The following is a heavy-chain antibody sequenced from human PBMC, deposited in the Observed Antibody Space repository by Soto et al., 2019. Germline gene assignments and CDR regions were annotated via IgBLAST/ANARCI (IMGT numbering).Heavy chain of an antibody. V-gene: IGHV3-33*01. CDR1: GFTFSSYG. D-gene: IGHD3-16*02. CDR3: ARETAPPDYDYIWGSYRYYGKGDIDY. Sequence: GGSLRLSCAASGFTFSSYGMHWVHQAPGKGLEWVAVIWYDGSNKYYADSVKGRFTISRDNSKNTLYLQMNSLRAEDTAVYYCARETAPPDYDYIWGSYRYYGKGDIDYWGQGTLVTVSS. J-gene: IGHJ4*02. CDR2: IWYDGSNK.